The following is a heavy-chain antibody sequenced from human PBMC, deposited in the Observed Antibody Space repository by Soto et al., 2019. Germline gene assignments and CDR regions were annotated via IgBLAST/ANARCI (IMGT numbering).Heavy chain of an antibody. CDR2: IIPIFDTA. Sequence: SVKVSCKTSGGTFSSYAISWVRQAPGQGLEWMGGIIPIFDTANYAQKFQGRVTITADESTSTAYMELSSLRSEDTAVYYCARVRLAYDYDSSGYLDAFDIWCQGTMVTVSS. V-gene: IGHV1-69*13. D-gene: IGHD3-22*01. CDR1: GGTFSSYA. CDR3: ARVRLAYDYDSSGYLDAFDI. J-gene: IGHJ3*02.